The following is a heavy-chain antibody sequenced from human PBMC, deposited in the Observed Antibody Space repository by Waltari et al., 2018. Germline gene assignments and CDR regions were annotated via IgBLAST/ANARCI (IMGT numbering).Heavy chain of an antibody. D-gene: IGHD2-15*01. J-gene: IGHJ6*02. CDR1: GGSISSGGYY. CDR3: ARGRSDFYYYYGMDV. V-gene: IGHV4-31*03. Sequence: QVQLQESGPGLVKPSQTLSLTCTVSGGSISSGGYYWSWIRQPPGKGLEWIGYIYYSGGTYYNPSLKSRVTISVDTSKNQFSLKLSSVTAADTAVYYCARGRSDFYYYYGMDVWGQGTTVTVSS. CDR2: IYYSGGT.